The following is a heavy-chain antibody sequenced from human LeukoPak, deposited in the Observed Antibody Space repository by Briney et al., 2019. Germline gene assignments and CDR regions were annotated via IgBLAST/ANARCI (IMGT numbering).Heavy chain of an antibody. D-gene: IGHD6-25*01. J-gene: IGHJ4*02. V-gene: IGHV3-23*01. CDR3: AKGSVGNADFAS. CDR2: IIVSGAT. CDR1: GFNFSSFS. Sequence: LSLSSADSGFNFSSFSITWLRKAPGKGLEWVSSIIVSGATYYADSVKGRFTISRDSFRGMLFLQMDSLRVEDTAVYFCAKGSVGNADFASWGQGALVTVSS.